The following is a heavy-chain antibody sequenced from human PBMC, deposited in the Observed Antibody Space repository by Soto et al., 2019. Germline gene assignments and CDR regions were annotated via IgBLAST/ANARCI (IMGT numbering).Heavy chain of an antibody. Sequence: SVKVSCKASGGTFSSYAISWVRQAPGQGLEWMGGIIPIFGTANYAQKFQGRVTITADESTSTAYMELSSLRSEDTAVYYCARDNAGGYCSSTSCYRELPTQAYYFDYWGQGTLVTVSS. D-gene: IGHD2-2*01. V-gene: IGHV1-69*13. CDR2: IIPIFGTA. CDR1: GGTFSSYA. CDR3: ARDNAGGYCSSTSCYRELPTQAYYFDY. J-gene: IGHJ4*02.